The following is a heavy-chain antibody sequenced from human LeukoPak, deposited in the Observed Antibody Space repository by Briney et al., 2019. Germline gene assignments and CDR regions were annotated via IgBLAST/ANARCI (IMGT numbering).Heavy chain of an antibody. CDR2: ISGSGDST. D-gene: IGHD5-18*01. Sequence: GGSLRLSCAASGFTFSSYAMSWVRQAPGKGLEWASGISGSGDSTYYADSVKGRFTISRDNSKNTLYLQMNSLRAEDTAVYHCAKLSDVDTASFFDSWGQGTMVTVSS. J-gene: IGHJ3*02. CDR3: AKLSDVDTASFFDS. CDR1: GFTFSSYA. V-gene: IGHV3-23*01.